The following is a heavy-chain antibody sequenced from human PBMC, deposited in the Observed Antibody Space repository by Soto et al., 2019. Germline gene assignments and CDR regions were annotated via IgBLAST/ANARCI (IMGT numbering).Heavy chain of an antibody. CDR3: ALTIFGVVPIDY. J-gene: IGHJ4*02. CDR2: IYSGGST. D-gene: IGHD3-3*01. CDR1: GFTVISNY. Sequence: GGSLRLSCAASGFTVISNYMSWVRQAPGKGLEWVSVIYSGGSTYYADSVKGRFTISRDNSKNTLYLQMNSLRAEDTAVYYCALTIFGVVPIDYWGQGTLVTVSS. V-gene: IGHV3-66*01.